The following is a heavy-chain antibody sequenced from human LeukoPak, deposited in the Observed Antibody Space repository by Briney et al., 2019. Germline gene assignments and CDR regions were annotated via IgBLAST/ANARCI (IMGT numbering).Heavy chain of an antibody. Sequence: GASVKVSCKASGGTFSSYAISWVRQAPGQGLEWMGGIIPIFGTANYAQKFQGRVTITADESTSTAYMELGSLRSEDTAVYYCARVRYRGIAVAGNVGYYYGMDVWGQGTTVTVSS. CDR2: IIPIFGTA. CDR3: ARVRYRGIAVAGNVGYYYGMDV. D-gene: IGHD6-19*01. V-gene: IGHV1-69*13. J-gene: IGHJ6*02. CDR1: GGTFSSYA.